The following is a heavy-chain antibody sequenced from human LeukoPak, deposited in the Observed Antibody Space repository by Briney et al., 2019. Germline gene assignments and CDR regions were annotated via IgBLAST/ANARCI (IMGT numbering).Heavy chain of an antibody. V-gene: IGHV4-39*01. CDR1: GGSISSSSYY. J-gene: IGHJ5*02. CDR2: IYYSGST. Sequence: SETLSLTCTVSGGSISSSSYYWGWIRQPPGKGLEWIGSIYYSGSTYYNPSLKSRVTISVDTSKNQFSLKLSSVTAADTAVYYCAGNNLFYDILTGYSRPLNWFDPWGQGTLVTVSS. D-gene: IGHD3-9*01. CDR3: AGNNLFYDILTGYSRPLNWFDP.